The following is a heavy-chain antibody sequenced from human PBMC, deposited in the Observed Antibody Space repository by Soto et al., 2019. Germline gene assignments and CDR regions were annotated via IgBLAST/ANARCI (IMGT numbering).Heavy chain of an antibody. D-gene: IGHD3-16*01. J-gene: IGHJ4*02. V-gene: IGHV3-66*01. CDR2: IYSGGST. CDR3: AAYRHTGY. CDR1: GFTVSNNY. Sequence: PGGSLRLSSAASGFTVSNNYMSWVRQAPGKGLEWVSLIYSGGSTYYADSVKGRFTISRDSSKNTLYLQMNSLRAEDTAKYYCAAYRHTGYWGQGTLVTVSS.